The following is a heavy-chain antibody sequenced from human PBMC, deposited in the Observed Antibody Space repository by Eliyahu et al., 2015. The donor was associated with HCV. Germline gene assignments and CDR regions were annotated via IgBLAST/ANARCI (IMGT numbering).Heavy chain of an antibody. D-gene: IGHD1-20*01. CDR2: IRSKXNNYGT. J-gene: IGHJ3*02. V-gene: IGHV3-73*02. CDR1: GFXFXDSA. Sequence: EVQLVESGGGLVQPGGSLXLSCAASGFXFXDSALHWVRKVSGKGXEWVGRIRSKXNNYGTAYAASVXGRFTISRDDSKNTVYLQVNSLKTEDTAMYYCTRSISGTTSAFDIWGQGTMVTVSS. CDR3: TRSISGTTSAFDI.